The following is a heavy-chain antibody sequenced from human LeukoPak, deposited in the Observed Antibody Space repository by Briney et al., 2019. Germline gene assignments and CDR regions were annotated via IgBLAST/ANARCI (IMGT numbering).Heavy chain of an antibody. V-gene: IGHV3-23*01. J-gene: IGHJ4*02. Sequence: GGSLRLSCAASGFTFSTYGMSWVRQAPGKGLEWVSAISGSAGSTNYADSVKGRFTISRDNSKNTLYMQMNSLRAEDTAVYYCAKPRIAAAGAVRYYFDYWGQGTLVTVSS. D-gene: IGHD6-13*01. CDR1: GFTFSTYG. CDR2: ISGSAGST. CDR3: AKPRIAAAGAVRYYFDY.